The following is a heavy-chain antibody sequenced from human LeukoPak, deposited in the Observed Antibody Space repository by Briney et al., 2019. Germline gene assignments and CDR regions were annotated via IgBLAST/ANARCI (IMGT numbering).Heavy chain of an antibody. CDR2: INHSGST. J-gene: IGHJ4*02. CDR3: ARGRGRITIFGVVIRSPIFFDY. D-gene: IGHD3-3*01. CDR1: GGSFSGYY. V-gene: IGHV4-34*01. Sequence: PSETLSLTCAVYGGSFSGYYWGWIRQPPGKGLEWLGEINHSGSTNYNPSLKSRVTISVDTSKNQFSLKLSSVTAADTVVYYCARGRGRITIFGVVIRSPIFFDYWGQGTLVTVSS.